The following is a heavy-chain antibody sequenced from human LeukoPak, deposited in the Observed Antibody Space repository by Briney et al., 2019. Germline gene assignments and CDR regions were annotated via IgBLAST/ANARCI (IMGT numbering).Heavy chain of an antibody. V-gene: IGHV4-34*01. D-gene: IGHD2-2*01. Sequence: PSETLSLTCAVYGGSFSGYFWTWIRQPPGKGLEWIGEINHSGSSNYNPSLKSRVIISVDTSKNQFSLKLSSVTAADTAVYYCARRSLYYFDSWGQGTLVTVSS. J-gene: IGHJ4*02. CDR1: GGSFSGYF. CDR3: ARRSLYYFDS. CDR2: INHSGSS.